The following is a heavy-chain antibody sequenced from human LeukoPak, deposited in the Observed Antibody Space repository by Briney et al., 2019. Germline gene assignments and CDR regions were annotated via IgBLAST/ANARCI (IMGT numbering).Heavy chain of an antibody. V-gene: IGHV1-18*01. Sequence: ASVKVSCKASGYTFTSYGISWVRQAPGQGLEWMGWISAYNGNTNYAQKLQGRVTMTTDTSTSTAYMELRSLRSDDTAVYYCARDGTPFVAEPNWFDPWGQGTLVTVSS. J-gene: IGHJ5*02. CDR2: ISAYNGNT. D-gene: IGHD2-15*01. CDR1: GYTFTSYG. CDR3: ARDGTPFVAEPNWFDP.